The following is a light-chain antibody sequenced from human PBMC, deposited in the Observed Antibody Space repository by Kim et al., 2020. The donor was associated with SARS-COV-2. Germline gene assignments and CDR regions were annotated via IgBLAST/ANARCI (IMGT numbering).Light chain of an antibody. CDR2: TLS. CDR1: RSLFDRNDGNTY. J-gene: IGKJ2*01. V-gene: IGKV2-40*01. Sequence: PASISCRSSRSLFDRNDGNTYLDWYVQKPGQSPQPLIYTLSYRPSGVPDRFSGSGSGTYFTLKISRVEAEDVGLYYCMQRIEFPYTFGPGTKLEI. CDR3: MQRIEFPYT.